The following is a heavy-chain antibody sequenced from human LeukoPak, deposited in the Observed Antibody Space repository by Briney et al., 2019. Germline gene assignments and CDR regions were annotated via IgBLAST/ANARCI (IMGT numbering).Heavy chain of an antibody. D-gene: IGHD2-2*01. Sequence: SVKVSCKASGGTFSSYAISWVRQAPGQGLEWMGRIIPILGIANYAQKFQVRVTITADESTSTAYMELSSLRSEDTAVYYCARKGDIVVVPAASPYPPGSAAFGIWAKGQWSPSLQ. CDR1: GGTFSSYA. CDR2: IIPILGIA. J-gene: IGHJ3*02. CDR3: ARKGDIVVVPAASPYPPGSAAFGI. V-gene: IGHV1-69*04.